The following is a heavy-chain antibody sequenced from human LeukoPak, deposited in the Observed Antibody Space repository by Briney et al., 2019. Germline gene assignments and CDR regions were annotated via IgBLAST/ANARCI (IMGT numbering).Heavy chain of an antibody. CDR1: GGTFSSYA. CDR3: ARDRYDSSANDY. V-gene: IGHV1-69*04. J-gene: IGHJ4*02. D-gene: IGHD3-22*01. Sequence: GASVKVSCKASGGTFSSYAISWVRQAPGQGLEWMGRIIPILGIANYAQKFQGRVTITADKSTSTAYMELSSLRSEDTAVYYCARDRYDSSANDYWGQGTLVTVSS. CDR2: IIPILGIA.